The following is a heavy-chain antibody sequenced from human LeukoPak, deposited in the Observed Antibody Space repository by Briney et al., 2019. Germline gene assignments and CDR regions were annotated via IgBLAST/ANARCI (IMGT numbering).Heavy chain of an antibody. CDR3: ASLAVAGIFDY. CDR2: IIPIFGTA. CDR1: GRTFSSYA. J-gene: IGHJ4*02. D-gene: IGHD6-19*01. V-gene: IGHV1-69*13. Sequence: GASVKVSCKASGRTFSSYAISWVRQAAGQGLEWMGGIIPIFGTANYAHKLQRRVTITADESTSTAYMELSSLRSEDTAVYYCASLAVAGIFDYWGQGTLVTVSS.